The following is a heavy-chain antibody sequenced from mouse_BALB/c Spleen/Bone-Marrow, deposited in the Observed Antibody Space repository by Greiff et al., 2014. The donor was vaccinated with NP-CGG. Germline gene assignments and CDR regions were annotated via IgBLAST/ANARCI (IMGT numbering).Heavy chain of an antibody. CDR2: IDPSDSET. V-gene: IGHV1S126*01. Sequence: VQGVESGPQLVRPGASVKISCKASGYSFTSYWMHWVKQRPGQGLEWIGMIDPSDSETKLNQKFKDKATLTVDKSSSTAYLQLSSPTSEDSAVYYCARRDNAPFAYWGQGTLGTVSA. J-gene: IGHJ3*01. D-gene: IGHD1-3*01. CDR1: GYSFTSYW. CDR3: ARRDNAPFAY.